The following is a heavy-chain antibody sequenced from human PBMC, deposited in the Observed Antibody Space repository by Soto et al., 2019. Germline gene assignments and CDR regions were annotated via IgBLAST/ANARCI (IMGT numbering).Heavy chain of an antibody. V-gene: IGHV3-23*01. D-gene: IGHD2-15*01. Sequence: EVQLLESGGDLVQPGGSLRLSCAASGFTFGIYAMTWVRQAPGKGLEWVSTISATGGSTFYADSVKGRFTISRDNSKNTLYLQMNSLRAADTAIYYCAKDLSSYYYFDFWGQGTLVTVSS. CDR1: GFTFGIYA. CDR3: AKDLSSYYYFDF. J-gene: IGHJ4*02. CDR2: ISATGGST.